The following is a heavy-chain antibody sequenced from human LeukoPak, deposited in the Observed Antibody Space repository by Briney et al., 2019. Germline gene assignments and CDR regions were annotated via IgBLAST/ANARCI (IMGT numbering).Heavy chain of an antibody. V-gene: IGHV3-23*01. CDR1: GFTFSSYA. Sequence: GGSLRLSCAASGFTFSSYAMSWVRQAPGKGLEWVSAISGSGGSTYYADSVKGRFTVSRDNPKNTLYLQLNSLRAEDTAVYYCAKDACGGNCYYSTDVWGKGTTVTVSS. J-gene: IGHJ6*03. CDR3: AKDACGGNCYYSTDV. CDR2: ISGSGGST.